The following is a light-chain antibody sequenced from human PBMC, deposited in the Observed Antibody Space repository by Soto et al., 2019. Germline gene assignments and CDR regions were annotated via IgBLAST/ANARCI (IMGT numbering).Light chain of an antibody. J-gene: IGKJ4*01. CDR1: QDIRND. CDR3: LRYDSVPHTFI. V-gene: IGKV1-27*01. Sequence: DIQMTQSPSSLSAYVGDRITITCRASQDIRNDLAWYQQKPGKAPELLIFATSTLQAGVSSRFSGTASGTEFTLTISSVRPEDVATYYCLRYDSVPHTFIFAGGTKVEIK. CDR2: ATS.